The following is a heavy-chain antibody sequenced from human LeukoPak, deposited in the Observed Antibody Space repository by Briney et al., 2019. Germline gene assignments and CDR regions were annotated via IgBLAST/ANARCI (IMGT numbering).Heavy chain of an antibody. D-gene: IGHD3-3*01. J-gene: IGHJ3*02. CDR1: GGSISSGDYY. Sequence: PSETLSLTCTVSGGSISSGDYYWSWIRQPPGKGLEWIGYIYYSGSTYYNPSLKSRVTISVDTSKNQFPLKLSSVTAADTAVYYCARVIITIFGVVTRRTDAFDIWGQGTMVTVSS. CDR2: IYYSGST. CDR3: ARVIITIFGVVTRRTDAFDI. V-gene: IGHV4-30-4*08.